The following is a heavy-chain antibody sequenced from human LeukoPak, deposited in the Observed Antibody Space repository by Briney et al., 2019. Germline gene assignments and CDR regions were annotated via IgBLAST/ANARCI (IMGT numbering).Heavy chain of an antibody. CDR2: ISSSGSTI. V-gene: IGHV3-11*01. CDR1: GFTFSDYY. J-gene: IGHJ4*02. Sequence: PGGSLRLSCAASGFTFSDYYMSWIRQAPGKGLEWVSYISSSGSTIYYADSVKGRFTISRDNAKNSLYLQMNSLRAEDTAVYYCARDPRKGYSGYDQDYWGQGTLVTVSS. D-gene: IGHD5-12*01. CDR3: ARDPRKGYSGYDQDY.